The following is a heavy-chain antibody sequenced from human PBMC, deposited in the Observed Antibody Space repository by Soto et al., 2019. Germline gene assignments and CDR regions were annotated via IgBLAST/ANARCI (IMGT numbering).Heavy chain of an antibody. CDR1: GFTFDDYT. J-gene: IGHJ6*02. CDR2: ISWDGGST. D-gene: IGHD1-26*01. CDR3: AKDVAGATDVYYGMDL. V-gene: IGHV3-43*01. Sequence: GGSLRLSCAASGFTFDDYTMHWVRQAPGKGLEWVSLISWDGGSTYYADSVKGRLTIAREDSKNSLYLQMNSLRTEDTALYYCAKDVAGATDVYYGMDLWRQGTTVTVSS.